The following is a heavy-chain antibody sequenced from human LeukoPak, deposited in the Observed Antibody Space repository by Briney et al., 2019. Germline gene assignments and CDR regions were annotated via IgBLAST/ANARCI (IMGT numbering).Heavy chain of an antibody. J-gene: IGHJ4*02. V-gene: IGHV3-74*01. CDR2: INTDGSST. CDR1: GFTFSSYW. Sequence: QPGGSLRLSCAASGFTFSSYWMHWVRHAPGKGLVWVSRINTDGSSTSYADSVKGRFTISRDNAKNTLYLQMNSLRAEDTAVYYCAREQMGLAAADYYFDYWGQGTLVTVSS. D-gene: IGHD6-13*01. CDR3: AREQMGLAAADYYFDY.